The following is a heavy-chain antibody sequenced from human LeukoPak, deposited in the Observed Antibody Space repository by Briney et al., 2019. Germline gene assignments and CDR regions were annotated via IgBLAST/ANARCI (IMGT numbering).Heavy chain of an antibody. CDR1: GGSISSGGYY. CDR3: ARLAMVRGLDI. Sequence: SQTLSLTCTVSGGSISSGGYYWSWIRQHPGKGLEWIGYIYYSGSTYYNPSLKSRVTISVDTSKTQFSLKMTSLTVADTAVYYCARLAMVRGLDIWGQGTMVIVSS. D-gene: IGHD3-10*01. J-gene: IGHJ3*02. CDR2: IYYSGST. V-gene: IGHV4-31*03.